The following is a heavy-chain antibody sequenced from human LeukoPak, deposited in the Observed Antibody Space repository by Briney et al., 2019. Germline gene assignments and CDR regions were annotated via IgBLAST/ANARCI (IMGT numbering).Heavy chain of an antibody. CDR3: ARAGYDILTGYYPFDY. Sequence: AASVKVSCKASGYIFTSYGISWVRQAPGQGLEWMGWISAYNGNTNYAQKLQGRVTMTTDTSTSTAYMELRSLRSDDTAVYYCARAGYDILTGYYPFDYWGQGTLVTVSS. CDR2: ISAYNGNT. J-gene: IGHJ4*02. CDR1: GYIFTSYG. D-gene: IGHD3-9*01. V-gene: IGHV1-18*01.